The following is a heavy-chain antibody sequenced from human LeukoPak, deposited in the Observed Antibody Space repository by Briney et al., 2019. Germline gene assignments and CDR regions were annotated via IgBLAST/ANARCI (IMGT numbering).Heavy chain of an antibody. CDR3: AKGGHLYSSSWYGLPRDY. Sequence: PGGSLRLSCAASGFTFSSYAMSWVRQAPGKGLEWVSAISGSGGSTYYADSVKGRFTISRDNSKNTLYLQMNSLRAEDTAVYYCAKGGHLYSSSWYGLPRDYWGQGTLVTVSS. D-gene: IGHD6-13*01. CDR2: ISGSGGST. V-gene: IGHV3-23*01. CDR1: GFTFSSYA. J-gene: IGHJ4*02.